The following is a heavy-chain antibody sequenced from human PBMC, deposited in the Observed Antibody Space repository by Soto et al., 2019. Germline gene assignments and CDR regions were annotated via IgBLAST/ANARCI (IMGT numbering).Heavy chain of an antibody. CDR2: IFSNDDK. Sequence: QVSLKESGPVLVKPTETLTLTCTVSGFSLSNPRMGVSWIRQPPGKALEWLAHIFSNDDKSYSTSLKTRVTISKDTSKSHVVLTMTNMDPVDTATYYCARVYDSSGYEYWGPGPLVTVSS. CDR1: GFSLSNPRMG. CDR3: ARVYDSSGYEY. D-gene: IGHD3-22*01. V-gene: IGHV2-26*01. J-gene: IGHJ4*02.